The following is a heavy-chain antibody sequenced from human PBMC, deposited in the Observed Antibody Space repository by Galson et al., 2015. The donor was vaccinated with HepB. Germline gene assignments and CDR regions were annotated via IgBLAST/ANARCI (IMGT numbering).Heavy chain of an antibody. CDR3: ARGRRGTAMIYLDY. V-gene: IGHV3-66*01. J-gene: IGHJ4*02. CDR1: GFTVSSNY. Sequence: SLRLSCAASGFTVSSNYMSWVRQAPGKGLEWVSVIYSGGSTYYADSVKGRFTISRDNSKNTLYLHMNSLRAEDTALYYCARGRRGTAMIYLDYWGQGTLVTVSS. D-gene: IGHD2-2*01. CDR2: IYSGGST.